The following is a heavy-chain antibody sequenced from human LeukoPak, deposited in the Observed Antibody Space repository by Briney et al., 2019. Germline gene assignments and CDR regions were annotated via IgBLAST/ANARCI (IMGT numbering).Heavy chain of an antibody. J-gene: IGHJ4*02. CDR2: ISSSSSYI. D-gene: IGHD3-3*01. CDR1: GFSFSTYS. V-gene: IGHV3-21*04. CDR3: ANEGITIFGVAHDY. Sequence: GGSLRLSCAASGFSFSTYSVNWVRQAPGKGLEWVSSISSSSSYIYYADSVKGRFTISRDNAKNSLYLQMNSLRGEDTAVYYCANEGITIFGVAHDYWGQGTLVTVSS.